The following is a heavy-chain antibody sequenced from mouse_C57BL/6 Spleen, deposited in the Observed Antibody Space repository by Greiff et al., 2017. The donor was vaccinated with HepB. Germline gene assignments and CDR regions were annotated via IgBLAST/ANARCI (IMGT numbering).Heavy chain of an antibody. Sequence: EVKLMESGGGLVKPGGSLKLSCAASGFTFSDYGMHWVRQAPEKGLEWVAYISSGSSTIYYADTVKGRFTISRDNAKNTLFLQMTSLRSEDTAMYYCARSYYGNYVAWFAYWGQGTLVTVSA. V-gene: IGHV5-17*01. CDR2: ISSGSSTI. CDR1: GFTFSDYG. D-gene: IGHD2-10*01. J-gene: IGHJ3*01. CDR3: ARSYYGNYVAWFAY.